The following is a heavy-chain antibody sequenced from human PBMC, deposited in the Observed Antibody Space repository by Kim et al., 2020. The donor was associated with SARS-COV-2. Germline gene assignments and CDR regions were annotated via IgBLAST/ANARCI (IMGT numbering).Heavy chain of an antibody. CDR2: T. CDR3: AREKDLLPLFDH. V-gene: IGHV1-3*01. Sequence: TMYPQKFEDSVIITRDTSAGTVYMEMSSLRSEDTAIYYCAREKDLLPLFDHWGQGTPVTVSS. J-gene: IGHJ4*02. D-gene: IGHD1-26*01.